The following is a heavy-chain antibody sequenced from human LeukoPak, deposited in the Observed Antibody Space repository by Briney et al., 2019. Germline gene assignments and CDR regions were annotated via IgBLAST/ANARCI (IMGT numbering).Heavy chain of an antibody. CDR3: ARDKVAAAGGPEFGY. Sequence: PGGSLRLSCAASGFTSGSYSMNWVRQAPGKGLEWVSSISSSSSYIYYADSVKGRFTISRDNAKNSLYLQMNSLRAEDTAVYYCARDKVAAAGGPEFGYWGQGTLVTVSS. D-gene: IGHD6-13*01. J-gene: IGHJ4*02. V-gene: IGHV3-21*01. CDR2: ISSSSSYI. CDR1: GFTSGSYS.